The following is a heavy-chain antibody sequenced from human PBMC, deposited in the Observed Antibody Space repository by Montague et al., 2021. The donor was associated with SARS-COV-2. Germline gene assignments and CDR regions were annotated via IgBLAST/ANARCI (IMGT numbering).Heavy chain of an antibody. J-gene: IGHJ4*02. Sequence: SLRLSCEASGFTFSSYSMNWVRQAPGKGLEWVSYISSSSSTIYYADSVKGRFTISRDNAKNSLYLQMNSLRAEDTAVYYCARDLRWGYYDILTGYCRPLDYWGRGTLVTVSS. D-gene: IGHD3-9*01. V-gene: IGHV3-48*04. CDR1: GFTFSSYS. CDR3: ARDLRWGYYDILTGYCRPLDY. CDR2: ISSSSSTI.